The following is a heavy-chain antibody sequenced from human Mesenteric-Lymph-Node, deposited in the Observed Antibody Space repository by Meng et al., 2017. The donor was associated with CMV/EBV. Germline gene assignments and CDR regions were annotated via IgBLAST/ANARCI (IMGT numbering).Heavy chain of an antibody. D-gene: IGHD4-17*01. CDR2: IGSSGSTK. Sequence: SCAASGFTFSSYEMNWVRQSPGRGLEWVSYIGSSGSTKFYVDSVKGRVTISRDNAKNSVYLQMNSLRAEDTALYYCARADIDHDYEDYWGQGTLVTVSS. CDR3: ARADIDHDYEDY. J-gene: IGHJ4*02. V-gene: IGHV3-48*03. CDR1: GFTFSSYE.